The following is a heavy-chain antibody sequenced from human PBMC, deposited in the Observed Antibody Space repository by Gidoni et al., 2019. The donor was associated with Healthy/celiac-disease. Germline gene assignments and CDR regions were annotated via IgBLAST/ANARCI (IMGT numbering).Heavy chain of an antibody. CDR2: IYYSGST. Sequence: QLQLQESGPGLVKPSETLSLTCTVSGGSISSSSYYWGWIRQPPGKGLEWIGSIYYSGSTYYNPSLKSRVTIAVDTSKNQFSLKLSSVTAADTAVYYCASYDSSGYSQHLFDYWGQGTLVTVSS. CDR3: ASYDSSGYSQHLFDY. J-gene: IGHJ4*02. CDR1: GGSISSSSYY. D-gene: IGHD3-22*01. V-gene: IGHV4-39*01.